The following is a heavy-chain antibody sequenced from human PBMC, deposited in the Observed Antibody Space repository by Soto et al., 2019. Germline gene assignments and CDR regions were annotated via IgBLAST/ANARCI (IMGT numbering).Heavy chain of an antibody. D-gene: IGHD3-22*01. CDR2: IYYSGST. J-gene: IGHJ4*02. CDR3: ARDPYYYDSSGYTHFSDY. V-gene: IGHV4-30-4*01. Sequence: SQTLSRTSSVSWGSSVNVGYYRRLILQPRRLGLEWIGYIYYSGSTYYNPSLKSRVTISVDTSKNQFSLKLSSVTAADTAVYYCARDPYYYDSSGYTHFSDYWGQGTLVTVSS. CDR1: WGSSVNVGYY.